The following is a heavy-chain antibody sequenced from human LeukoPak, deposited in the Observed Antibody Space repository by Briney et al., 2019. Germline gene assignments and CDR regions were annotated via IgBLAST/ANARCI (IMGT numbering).Heavy chain of an antibody. J-gene: IGHJ4*02. Sequence: GGSLILSCAASGLTFRNAWMSWVRQAPGKGLEWVGRIKSNTDGGTVDYAPPLKGRFTISRDDSRNTLSLGMNSLKTEDTAVYYCTTDPGDYEIYWGQGTLVTVSS. V-gene: IGHV3-15*01. D-gene: IGHD4-17*01. CDR1: GLTFRNAW. CDR3: TTDPGDYEIY. CDR2: IKSNTDGGTV.